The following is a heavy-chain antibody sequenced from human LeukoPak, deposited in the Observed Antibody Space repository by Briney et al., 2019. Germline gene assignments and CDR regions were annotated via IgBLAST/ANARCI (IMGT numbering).Heavy chain of an antibody. D-gene: IGHD6-19*01. J-gene: IGHJ6*04. CDR2: TYYRSKWYN. CDR3: ARGKRIAVAGHYYYYGMDV. Sequence: SQTLSLTCAISGDSVSSNSAAWNWIRQSPSRGLEWLGRTYYRSKWYNDYAVSVKSRITINPDTSKNQFSLQLSSVTPEDTAAYYCARGKRIAVAGHYYYYGMDVWGKGTTVTVSS. CDR1: GDSVSSNSAA. V-gene: IGHV6-1*01.